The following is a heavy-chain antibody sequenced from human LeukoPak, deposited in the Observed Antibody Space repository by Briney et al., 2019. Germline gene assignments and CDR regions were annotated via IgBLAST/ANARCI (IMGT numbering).Heavy chain of an antibody. CDR1: GGSISSSSYY. CDR3: ARHVRDSSGRAADY. D-gene: IGHD6-19*01. J-gene: IGHJ4*02. Sequence: SETLSLTCTVSGGSISSSSYYWGWIRQPPGKGLEWIGSIYYSGSTYYNPSLKSRVTISVDTSKNQFSLKLSSVTAADTAVYYCARHVRDSSGRAADYLGQGTLVTVSS. V-gene: IGHV4-39*01. CDR2: IYYSGST.